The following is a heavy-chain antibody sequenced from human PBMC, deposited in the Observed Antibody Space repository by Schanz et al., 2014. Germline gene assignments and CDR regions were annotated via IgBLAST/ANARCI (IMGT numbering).Heavy chain of an antibody. CDR2: ISAYTNNT. CDR1: RYTFNTYG. V-gene: IGHV1-18*01. J-gene: IGHJ3*02. D-gene: IGHD5-12*01. CDR3: ARGGGPEDVFDI. Sequence: GPEVKEPGASVKVSCEASRYTFNTYGLNWVRQAPGQGLEWMGWISAYTNNTNYAQKIQGRVTMTADTSTSTAYMDLRSLRSDDTAVYYCARGGGPEDVFDIWGQGTILTDSS.